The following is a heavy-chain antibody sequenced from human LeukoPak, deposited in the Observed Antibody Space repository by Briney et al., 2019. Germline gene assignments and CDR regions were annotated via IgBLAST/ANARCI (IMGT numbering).Heavy chain of an antibody. CDR2: INSDGSST. D-gene: IGHD6-13*01. V-gene: IGHV3-74*01. CDR3: AREELGNWFDP. CDR1: GFTFSSYW. J-gene: IGHJ5*02. Sequence: QPGGSLRLSCAASGFTFSSYWMHWVRPAPGKGLVWVSRINSDGSSTSYADSVKGRFTISRDNAKNTLYLQMNSLRAEDTAVYYCAREELGNWFDPWGQGTLVTVSS.